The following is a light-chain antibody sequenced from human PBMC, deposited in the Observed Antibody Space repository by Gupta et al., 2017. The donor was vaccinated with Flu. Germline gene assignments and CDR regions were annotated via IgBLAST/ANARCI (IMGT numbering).Light chain of an antibody. CDR1: QIINNNN. Sequence: EIVLTQSPGTLSLSPGETATRSCRASQIINNNNLAWYQQKPGQAPRLLVYGASNRATGIPDKYSGSGSGTXFTLTIXRLEPEDFAVYFCLQDGNSPRAFGXGAKVEIK. CDR3: LQDGNSPRA. V-gene: IGKV3-20*01. J-gene: IGKJ1*01. CDR2: GAS.